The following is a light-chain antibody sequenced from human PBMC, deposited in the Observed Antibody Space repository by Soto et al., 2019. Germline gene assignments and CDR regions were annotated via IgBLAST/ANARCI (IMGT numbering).Light chain of an antibody. CDR2: GAS. CDR1: QGIKDY. V-gene: IGKV3-15*01. CDR3: QQANSFPRT. J-gene: IGKJ1*01. Sequence: EIVMTQSPATLSVSPGERATLSCRASQGIKDYLAWFQQKPGQAPRLLIYGASTRATAIPARFSGSGSGTEFTLSISSLQSEDFATYYCQQANSFPRTFGQGTKVDIK.